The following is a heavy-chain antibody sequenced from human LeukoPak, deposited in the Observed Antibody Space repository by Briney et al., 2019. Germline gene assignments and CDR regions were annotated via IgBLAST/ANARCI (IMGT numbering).Heavy chain of an antibody. CDR3: ASGLGYCSSTSCYYSVDAFDI. J-gene: IGHJ3*02. CDR1: GYRFTSYW. CDR2: IYPGDSDT. V-gene: IGHV5-51*01. D-gene: IGHD2-2*01. Sequence: GEFLKISCKGSGYRFTSYWIGWVRQMPGKGLEWMGIIYPGDSDTRYSPSFQGQVTISADKSISTAYLQWSSLKASDTAMYYCASGLGYCSSTSCYYSVDAFDIWGQGTMVTVSS.